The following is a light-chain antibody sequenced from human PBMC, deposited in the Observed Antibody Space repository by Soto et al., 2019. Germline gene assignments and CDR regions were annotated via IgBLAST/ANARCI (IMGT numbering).Light chain of an antibody. CDR3: QQYDTSPWT. CDR2: GAS. Sequence: EIVLTQSPGTLSLSPGERFTLSCRASQSVDRRYIAWYQQKAGQAPRLLIFGASNRGTGIPDRFSGSGSGTDFTLTISRLETEDFAVYYCQQYDTSPWTFGQGTKVEIK. V-gene: IGKV3-20*01. CDR1: QSVDRRY. J-gene: IGKJ1*01.